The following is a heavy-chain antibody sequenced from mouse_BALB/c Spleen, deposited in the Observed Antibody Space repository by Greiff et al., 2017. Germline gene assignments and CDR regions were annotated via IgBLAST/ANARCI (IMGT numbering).Heavy chain of an antibody. CDR1: GYTFTSYW. J-gene: IGHJ3*01. CDR2: INPSTGYT. CDR3: ARDGTPWFAY. D-gene: IGHD1-1*01. Sequence: VQLQQSGAELAKPGASVKMSCKASGYTFTSYWMHWVKQRPGQGLEWIGYINPSTGYTEYNQKFKDKATLTADKSSSTAYMQLSSLTSEDSAVYYCARDGTPWFAYWGQGTLVTVSA. V-gene: IGHV1-7*01.